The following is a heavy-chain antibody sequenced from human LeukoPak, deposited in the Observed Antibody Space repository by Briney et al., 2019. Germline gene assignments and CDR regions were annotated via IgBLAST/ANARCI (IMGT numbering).Heavy chain of an antibody. Sequence: GGSLRLSCAASGFTFNNYGMHWVRQAPGKGLEWVAVISYDGRNKHYPDSVKGRFTISRDISTDTLWLQMDSLRTEDTAVYYCAKGPLRGTAAAIDYWGQGTLVTVSS. CDR1: GFTFNNYG. V-gene: IGHV3-30*18. CDR3: AKGPLRGTAAAIDY. J-gene: IGHJ4*02. D-gene: IGHD2-2*01. CDR2: ISYDGRNK.